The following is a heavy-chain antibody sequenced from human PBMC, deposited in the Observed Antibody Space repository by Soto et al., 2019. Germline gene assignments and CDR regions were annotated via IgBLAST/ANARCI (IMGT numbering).Heavy chain of an antibody. CDR1: GFTFTSSA. J-gene: IGHJ6*02. Sequence: SVKVSCKASGFTFTSSAVQWVRQARGQRLEWIGWIVVGSGNTNYAQKFQERVTITRDMSTSTAYMELSSLRSEDTAVYYCAADRRGSSPSGYYYYYYGMDVWGQGTTVTVS. D-gene: IGHD6-6*01. CDR2: IVVGSGNT. CDR3: AADRRGSSPSGYYYYYYGMDV. V-gene: IGHV1-58*01.